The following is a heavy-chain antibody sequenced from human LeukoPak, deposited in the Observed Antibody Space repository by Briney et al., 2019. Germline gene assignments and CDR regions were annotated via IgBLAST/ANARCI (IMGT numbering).Heavy chain of an antibody. CDR2: ISGSGGST. CDR1: GFTFSSYA. CDR3: ASSMVRGGYYFDY. D-gene: IGHD3-10*01. Sequence: GGSLRLSCAASGFTFSSYAMSWVRQAPGKGLEWVSAISGSGGSTYYADSVKGRFTISRDNSKNTLYLQMNSLRAEDTAVYYCASSMVRGGYYFDYWGQGTLVTVSS. V-gene: IGHV3-23*01. J-gene: IGHJ4*02.